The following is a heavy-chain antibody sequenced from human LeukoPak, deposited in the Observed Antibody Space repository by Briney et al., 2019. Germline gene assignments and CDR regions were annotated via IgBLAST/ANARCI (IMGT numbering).Heavy chain of an antibody. Sequence: GGSLRLSCAASGFTFSSYAMHWVRQAPGKGLEWVAVISYDESNKYYADSVKGRFTISRDNSKNTLYLQMNSLRAEDTAVYYCARDQPRAGVLATIRRSLTTLAYWGQGTLVTVSS. CDR3: ARDQPRAGVLATIRRSLTTLAY. CDR2: ISYDESNK. D-gene: IGHD5-12*01. CDR1: GFTFSSYA. J-gene: IGHJ4*02. V-gene: IGHV3-30*04.